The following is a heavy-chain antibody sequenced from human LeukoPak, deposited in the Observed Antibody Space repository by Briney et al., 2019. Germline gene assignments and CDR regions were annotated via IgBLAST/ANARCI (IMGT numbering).Heavy chain of an antibody. J-gene: IGHJ6*03. CDR2: IIPIFGTA. V-gene: IGHV1-69*06. CDR3: ARVYIVSGTSGSYYYYHYMDV. Sequence: GASVKVSCKASGGTFSSYAISWVRQAPGQGLEWMGGIIPIFGTANYAQKFQGRVTITADKSTSTAYMELSSLRSEDTAVYYCARVYIVSGTSGSYYYYHYMDVWGKGTTVTVSS. CDR1: GGTFSSYA. D-gene: IGHD1-26*01.